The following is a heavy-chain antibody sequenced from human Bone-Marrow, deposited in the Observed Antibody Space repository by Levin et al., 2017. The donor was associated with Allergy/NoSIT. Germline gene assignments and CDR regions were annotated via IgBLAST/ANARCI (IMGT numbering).Heavy chain of an antibody. CDR2: ISYSGST. J-gene: IGHJ6*02. CDR1: GGSISSSRYY. CDR3: AERTTVTSPGEV. V-gene: IGHV4-39*01. Sequence: SETLSLTCTVSGGSISSSRYYCNWVRQPPGTGLEWIASISYSGSTYYNPSLKSRVTISVDTSKTQISLRLTSVTAADTAVYYCAERTTVTSPGEVWGQGTTVTVSS. D-gene: IGHD4-17*01.